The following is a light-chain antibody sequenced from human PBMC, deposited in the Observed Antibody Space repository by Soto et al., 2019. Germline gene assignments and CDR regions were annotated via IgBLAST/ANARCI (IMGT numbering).Light chain of an antibody. CDR3: QHSYSSPT. J-gene: IGKJ2*01. CDR1: QNIFTY. Sequence: DIQMTQSPSSLSASVGDRVTITCRASQNIFTYLNWYQQRPGKAPNLLIYVASNLQSGVPSRFSGSGSGTDFTLTISSLQPEDFATYYCQHSYSSPTFGQGTKLEIK. V-gene: IGKV1-39*01. CDR2: VAS.